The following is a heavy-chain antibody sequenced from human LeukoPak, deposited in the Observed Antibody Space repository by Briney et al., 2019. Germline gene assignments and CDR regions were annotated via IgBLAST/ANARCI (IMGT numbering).Heavy chain of an antibody. Sequence: KPSETLSLTCTVSGGSILDSTYYWAWIRQPPGNGLEWIATIFYTGNTHYNPSLKSRVTMSVDTVKNQFSLNLNSVTAADTAVYYCARQSSGYYYGWFDPWGQGTLVTVSS. CDR2: IFYTGNT. J-gene: IGHJ5*02. CDR1: GGSILDSTYY. V-gene: IGHV4-39*01. D-gene: IGHD3-22*01. CDR3: ARQSSGYYYGWFDP.